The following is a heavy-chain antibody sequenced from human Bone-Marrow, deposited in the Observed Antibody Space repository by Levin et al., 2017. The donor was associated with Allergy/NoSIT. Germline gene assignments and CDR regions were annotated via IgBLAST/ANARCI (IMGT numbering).Heavy chain of an antibody. CDR2: INPNSGGT. D-gene: IGHD6-13*01. J-gene: IGHJ5*02. CDR3: ARDHQQLVPINWFDP. V-gene: IGHV1-2*06. CDR1: GYTFTGYY. Sequence: ASVKVSCKASGYTFTGYYMHWVRQAPGQGLEWMGRINPNSGGTNYAQKFQGRVTMTRDTSISTAYMELSRLRSDDTAVYYCARDHQQLVPINWFDPWGQGTLVTVSS.